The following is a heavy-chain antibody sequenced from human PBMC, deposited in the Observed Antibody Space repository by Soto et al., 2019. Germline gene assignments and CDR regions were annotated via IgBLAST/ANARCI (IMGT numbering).Heavy chain of an antibody. D-gene: IGHD5-12*01. V-gene: IGHV4-34*01. CDR1: GGSFSGYY. CDR3: ASVPRAVGTMFSNYHYGR. J-gene: IGHJ6*01. CDR2: INHSGST. Sequence: SETLSLTCAVYGGSFSGYYWSWIRQPPGKGLEWIGEINHSGSTNYNPSLKSRVTISVDTSKNQFSLKLSSVTAADTAVYYCASVPRAVGTMFSNYHYGR.